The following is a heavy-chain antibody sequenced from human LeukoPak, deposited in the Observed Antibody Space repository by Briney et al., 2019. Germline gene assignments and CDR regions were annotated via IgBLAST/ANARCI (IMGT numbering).Heavy chain of an antibody. CDR1: AGSISSYY. J-gene: IGHJ4*02. CDR3: ARGRPDFWTNFYTYFFDS. V-gene: IGHV4-59*01. CDR2: IYYSGST. Sequence: SETLSLICTVSAGSISSYYWTWIRQPPGKGLEWIGYIYYSGSTNYNPSLKSRVAISLDTSKNQFSLKLSSVTAADTAIYYCARGRPDFWTNFYTYFFDSWGQGTLVTVSS. D-gene: IGHD3/OR15-3a*01.